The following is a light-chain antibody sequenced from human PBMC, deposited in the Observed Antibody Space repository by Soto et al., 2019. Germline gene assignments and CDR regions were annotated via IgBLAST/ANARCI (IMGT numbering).Light chain of an antibody. CDR2: FNT. Sequence: QSVLTQPPSASGTPGQKVTMSCSGSTSNIGSNTVNWYQQLPGKAPKLLIYFNTHRPSGVPDRFSGSKSGTSASLAITGLQAEDEADYYCQSYDSTLSGLIFGPGTKLTVL. V-gene: IGLV1-44*01. J-gene: IGLJ2*01. CDR3: QSYDSTLSGLI. CDR1: TSNIGSNT.